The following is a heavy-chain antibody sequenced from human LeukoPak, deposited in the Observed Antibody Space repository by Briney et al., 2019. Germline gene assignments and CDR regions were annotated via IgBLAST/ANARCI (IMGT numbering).Heavy chain of an antibody. Sequence: PGGSLRLSCAASGFTFSSYGMHWARQAPGKGLEWVAFLQNDGSDKYLADSVKGRFTISRDNSKNTLFLQMNSLRADDTAVYYCVRDSIRQQLYYFDYWGQGTLVTVSS. D-gene: IGHD4-11*01. CDR1: GFTFSSYG. CDR3: VRDSIRQQLYYFDY. J-gene: IGHJ4*02. V-gene: IGHV3-30*02. CDR2: LQNDGSDK.